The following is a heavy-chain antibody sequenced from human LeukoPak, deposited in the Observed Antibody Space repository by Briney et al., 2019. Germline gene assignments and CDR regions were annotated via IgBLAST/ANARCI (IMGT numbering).Heavy chain of an antibody. CDR2: ISGYNDNT. CDR3: ARDPGRYCSSTSCYSRWYFDL. V-gene: IGHV1-18*01. D-gene: IGHD2-2*01. J-gene: IGHJ2*01. Sequence: ASVKVSCKASGYTFTAYGISWVRQAPGQGLEWLGWISGYNDNTFYTQKFQGRVTMTRDMSTSTVYMELSSLRSEDTAVYYCARDPGRYCSSTSCYSRWYFDLWGRGTLVTVSS. CDR1: GYTFTAYG.